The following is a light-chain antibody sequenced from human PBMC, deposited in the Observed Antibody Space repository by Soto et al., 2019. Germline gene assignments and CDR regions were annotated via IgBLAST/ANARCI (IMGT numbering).Light chain of an antibody. CDR3: GTWDSNLGADV. CDR2: ESY. CDR1: SSNIGRTS. J-gene: IGLJ1*01. Sequence: QSVLTPPPSVSAAPGQKVTISCSGSSSNIGRTSVAWYQQLPETAPKLLIYESYKRPSGIPDRFSGSKSGTSATLDITGLQTGDEADYYCGTWDSNLGADVFGTGTQVTVL. V-gene: IGLV1-51*02.